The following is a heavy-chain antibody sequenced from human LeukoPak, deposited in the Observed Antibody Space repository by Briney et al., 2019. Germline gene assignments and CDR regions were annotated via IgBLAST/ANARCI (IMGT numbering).Heavy chain of an antibody. V-gene: IGHV3-7*01. Sequence: GGSLRLSCAASGFTFSSYWMSWVRQAPGKGLEWVANIKQDGSEKYYVDSVKGRFTISRDNAKNSLYLQMNSLRAEDTAVYYCARSELRFLEWLVNYYMDVWGKGTTVTVSS. J-gene: IGHJ6*03. CDR2: IKQDGSEK. D-gene: IGHD3-3*01. CDR3: ARSELRFLEWLVNYYMDV. CDR1: GFTFSSYW.